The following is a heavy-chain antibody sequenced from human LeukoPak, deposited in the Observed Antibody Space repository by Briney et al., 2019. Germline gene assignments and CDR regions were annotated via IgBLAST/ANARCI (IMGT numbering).Heavy chain of an antibody. CDR2: INPNSGGT. Sequence: ASVKVSCKASGYTFTGYYMHWVRQAPGQGLEWMGWINPNSGGTNYAQKFQGRVTMTRDTSISTAYMELSRLRSDDTAVHYCAILGGVRGTKRAFDIWGQGTMVTVSS. D-gene: IGHD3-10*01. CDR1: GYTFTGYY. CDR3: AILGGVRGTKRAFDI. V-gene: IGHV1-2*02. J-gene: IGHJ3*02.